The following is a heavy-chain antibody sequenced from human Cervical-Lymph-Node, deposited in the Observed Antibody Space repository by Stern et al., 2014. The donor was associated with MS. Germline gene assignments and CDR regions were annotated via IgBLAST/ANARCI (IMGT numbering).Heavy chain of an antibody. CDR2: INAGNGNT. V-gene: IGHV1-3*01. CDR1: GYTFTSYA. J-gene: IGHJ6*02. D-gene: IGHD1-26*01. Sequence: VKLVQSGAEVKKPGASVKVSCKASGYTFTSYAMHWVRKAPGQRLEWMGWINAGNGNTKYSQKFQGRVTITRDTSASTAYMELSSLRSEDTAVYYCARDEWELPSFYYGMDVWGQGTTVTVSS. CDR3: ARDEWELPSFYYGMDV.